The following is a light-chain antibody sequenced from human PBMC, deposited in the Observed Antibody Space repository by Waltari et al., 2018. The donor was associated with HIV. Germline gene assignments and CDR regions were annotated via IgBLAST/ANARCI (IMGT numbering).Light chain of an antibody. CDR3: QAWDSSTVWV. CDR1: KLGDKY. Sequence: SYELTQPPSVSVSPGQTASITCSGDKLGDKYACWYQQKPGQSPVLVIYQDSKRPSGIPERFSGSNSGNTATLTISGTHAMDEADYYCQAWDSSTVWVFGGGTKLTVL. CDR2: QDS. V-gene: IGLV3-1*01. J-gene: IGLJ3*02.